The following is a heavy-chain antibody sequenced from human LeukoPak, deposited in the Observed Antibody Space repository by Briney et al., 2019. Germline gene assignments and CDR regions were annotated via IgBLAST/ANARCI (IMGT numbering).Heavy chain of an antibody. J-gene: IGHJ6*02. Sequence: GSLRLSCAASGFTFNTYSMNWVRQAPGKGLEWVSSISSISTYIYYADSVKDRFTISRDNAKNSLYLQMNSLRAEDTAVYYCAKSFVHSGSYLPYYYYGMDVWGQGTTVTVSS. CDR1: GFTFNTYS. CDR2: ISSISTYI. CDR3: AKSFVHSGSYLPYYYYGMDV. D-gene: IGHD1-26*01. V-gene: IGHV3-21*01.